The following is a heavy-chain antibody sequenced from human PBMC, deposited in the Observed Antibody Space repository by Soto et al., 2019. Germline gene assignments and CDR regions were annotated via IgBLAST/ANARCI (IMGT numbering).Heavy chain of an antibody. D-gene: IGHD3-10*01. J-gene: IGHJ4*02. V-gene: IGHV5-51*01. CDR3: ARLAGVRVPFDY. CDR1: GYNFTTYW. Sequence: RESLKISCKTSGYNFTTYWVGWVRQRPGEGLEWMGIIYPSDSDSRYSPSFQGHVMFSVDKSLETAYLEWRSRKTSDTAVYFGARLAGVRVPFDYWGQGTQVTFSS. CDR2: IYPSDSDS.